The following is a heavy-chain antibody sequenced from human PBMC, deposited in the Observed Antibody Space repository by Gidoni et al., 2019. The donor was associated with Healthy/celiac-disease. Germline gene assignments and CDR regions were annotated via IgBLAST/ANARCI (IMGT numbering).Heavy chain of an antibody. Sequence: QVQLQESGPGLVKPSGTLSLTCAVSGGSISSSNWWSWVRQPPGKGLEWIGEIYHGGSTNYNPSLKSRVTISVDKSKNQFSLKLSSVTAADTAVYYCASPELYYYDSSGYPSAFDIWGQGTMVTVSS. J-gene: IGHJ3*02. CDR2: IYHGGST. CDR3: ASPELYYYDSSGYPSAFDI. D-gene: IGHD3-22*01. V-gene: IGHV4-4*02. CDR1: GGSISSSNW.